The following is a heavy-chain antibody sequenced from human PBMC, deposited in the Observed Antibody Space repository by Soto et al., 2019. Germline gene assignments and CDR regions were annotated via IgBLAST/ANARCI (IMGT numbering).Heavy chain of an antibody. J-gene: IGHJ4*02. CDR1: GFSLSTGGVG. CDR3: AHRLYSSAWPWDSGVFDY. CDR2: IYWDDDK. Sequence: QITLKESGPPLVKPTQTLTLTCTFSGFSLSTGGVGVGWIRQPPGKALEWLALIYWDDDKRYSPSLKSRLTITKDTSNTQVVLTVTNMDPVDTATYYCAHRLYSSAWPWDSGVFDYSGQGPLVTVSS. V-gene: IGHV2-5*02. D-gene: IGHD6-19*01.